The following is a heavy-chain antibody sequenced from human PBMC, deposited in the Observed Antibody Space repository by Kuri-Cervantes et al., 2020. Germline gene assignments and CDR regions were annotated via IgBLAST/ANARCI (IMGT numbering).Heavy chain of an antibody. CDR3: GREKRGYSYDFYYYYGMDV. J-gene: IGHJ6*02. D-gene: IGHD5-18*01. CDR2: MNPNSGNT. CDR1: GYTFTSYG. Sequence: ASVKVSCKASGYTFTSYGISWVRQAPGQGLEWMGWMNPNSGNTGYAQKFQGRVTMTRNTSISTAYMELSSVTAADTAVYYCGREKRGYSYDFYYYYGMDVWGQGTTVTVSS. V-gene: IGHV1-8*02.